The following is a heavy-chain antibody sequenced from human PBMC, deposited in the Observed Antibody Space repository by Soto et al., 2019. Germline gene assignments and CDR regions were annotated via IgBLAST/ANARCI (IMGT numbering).Heavy chain of an antibody. V-gene: IGHV3-21*01. CDR2: ISGSTSYI. CDR3: XXXXXXXXXXXXXXMDV. J-gene: IGHJ6*02. Sequence: LEWVSSISGSTSYIYYADSVRGRFTISRDNAKNSLYLQMNSLRVEDTAVYYXXXXXXXXXXXXXXXMDVWGQGTTVTVSS.